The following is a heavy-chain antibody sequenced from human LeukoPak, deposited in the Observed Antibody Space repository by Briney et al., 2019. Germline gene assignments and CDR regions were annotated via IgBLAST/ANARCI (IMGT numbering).Heavy chain of an antibody. CDR3: ARAHPYDSSGYYLYYFDY. CDR1: GGSISSYY. Sequence: SETLSLTCTVPGGSISSYYWSWIRQPAGKGLEWIGRIYTSGSTNYNPSLKSRVTMSVDTSKNQFSLKLSSVTAADTAVYYCARAHPYDSSGYYLYYFDYWGQGTLVTVSS. D-gene: IGHD3-22*01. V-gene: IGHV4-4*07. CDR2: IYTSGST. J-gene: IGHJ4*02.